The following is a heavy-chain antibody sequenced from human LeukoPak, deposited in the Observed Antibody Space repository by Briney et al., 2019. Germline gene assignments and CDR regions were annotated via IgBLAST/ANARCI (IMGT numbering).Heavy chain of an antibody. CDR2: FDPEDGGT. CDR3: ATPRPASRTLPGLDY. J-gene: IGHJ4*02. D-gene: IGHD1-14*01. Sequence: ASVKVSCKVSGYTLTELSMHWVRQAPGKGLEWMGGFDPEDGGTIYAQTFQGRVTMTEDTSTDTAYMELSSLRSEDTAVYYCATPRPASRTLPGLDYWGQGTLVTVSS. V-gene: IGHV1-24*01. CDR1: GYTLTELS.